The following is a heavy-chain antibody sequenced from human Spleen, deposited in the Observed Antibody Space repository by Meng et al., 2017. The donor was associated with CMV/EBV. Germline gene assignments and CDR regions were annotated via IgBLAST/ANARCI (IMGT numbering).Heavy chain of an antibody. Sequence: GESLKISCAASGFIVSSYDMYWVRQPTGKGLEWVSGIGTRGDTYYPDSVRGRFTISRENAKNSLYLQMNSLRAEDTAVYYCAREPPPYYDILTGYYPYYYGMDVWGQGTTVTVSS. V-gene: IGHV3-13*01. CDR2: IGTRGDT. CDR1: GFIVSSYD. D-gene: IGHD3-9*01. J-gene: IGHJ6*02. CDR3: AREPPPYYDILTGYYPYYYGMDV.